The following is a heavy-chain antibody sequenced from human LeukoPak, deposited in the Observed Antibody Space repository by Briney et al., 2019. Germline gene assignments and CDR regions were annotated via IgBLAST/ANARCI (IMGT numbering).Heavy chain of an antibody. CDR2: INTESGNT. Sequence: ASVKVSCKASGYTFTSYGISWVRQAPGQGLEWMGWINTESGNTNYAERLQGRVTMTTDTSTRTAYMELRGLRSEDTAIYYCARNSHGYGSGWQQFNFDYWGQGTLVTVS. CDR3: ARNSHGYGSGWQQFNFDY. D-gene: IGHD6-19*01. CDR1: GYTFTSYG. J-gene: IGHJ4*02. V-gene: IGHV1-18*01.